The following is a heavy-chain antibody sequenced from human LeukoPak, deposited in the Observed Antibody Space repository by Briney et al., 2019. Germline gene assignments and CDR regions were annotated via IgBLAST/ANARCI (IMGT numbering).Heavy chain of an antibody. CDR1: GFTFSSYA. CDR3: ARGLTIFGVVISYYYMDV. J-gene: IGHJ6*03. V-gene: IGHV4-34*01. CDR2: INHSGST. Sequence: GSLRLSCAASGFTFSSYAMSWIRQPPGKGLEWIGEINHSGSTNYNPSLKSRVTISVDTSKNQFSLKLSSVTAADTAVYYCARGLTIFGVVISYYYMDVWGKGTTVTVSS. D-gene: IGHD3-3*01.